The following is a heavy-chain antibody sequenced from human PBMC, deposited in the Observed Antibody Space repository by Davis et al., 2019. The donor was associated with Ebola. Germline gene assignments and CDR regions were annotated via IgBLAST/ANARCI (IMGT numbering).Heavy chain of an antibody. CDR3: AGNSVTTRLDYYGMDV. CDR2: INAGNGNT. CDR1: GYTFTGFA. D-gene: IGHD4-17*01. J-gene: IGHJ6*02. Sequence: AASVKVSCKASGYTFTGFAIHWVRQAPGQRLEWMGWINAGNGNTIYSQNFQGRVTITRDTSASTVYMELSSLRSEDTAVYYCAGNSVTTRLDYYGMDVWGQGTTVTVSS. V-gene: IGHV1-3*01.